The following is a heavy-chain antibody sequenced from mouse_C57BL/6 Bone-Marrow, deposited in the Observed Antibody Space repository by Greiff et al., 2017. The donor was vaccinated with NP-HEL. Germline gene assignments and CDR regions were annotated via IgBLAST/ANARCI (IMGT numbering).Heavy chain of an antibody. Sequence: EVKLVESEGGLVQPGSSMKLSCTASGFTFSDYYMAWVRQVPEKGLEWVANINYDGSSTYYLDSLKSRFIISRDNAKNILYLQMSSLKSEDTATYDCARDRHYGSSNWYFDVWGTGTTVTVSS. CDR2: INYDGSST. CDR3: ARDRHYGSSNWYFDV. V-gene: IGHV5-16*01. CDR1: GFTFSDYY. J-gene: IGHJ1*03. D-gene: IGHD1-1*01.